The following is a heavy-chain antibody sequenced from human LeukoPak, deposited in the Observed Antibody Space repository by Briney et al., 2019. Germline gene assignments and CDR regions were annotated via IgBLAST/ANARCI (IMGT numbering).Heavy chain of an antibody. CDR3: ARDRLAAGGSGA. Sequence: ASVKVSCKASGYTFTGYSMHWVRQAPGQGLEWMGRINPNSGGTNYAQKFQGRVTMTRDTSIGTAYMELSSLRSDDTAVYYCARDRLAAGGSGAWGQGTLVTVSS. CDR2: INPNSGGT. D-gene: IGHD6-13*01. CDR1: GYTFTGYS. V-gene: IGHV1-2*06. J-gene: IGHJ5*02.